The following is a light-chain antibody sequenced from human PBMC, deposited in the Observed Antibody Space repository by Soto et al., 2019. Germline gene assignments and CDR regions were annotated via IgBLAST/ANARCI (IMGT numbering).Light chain of an antibody. CDR1: QGISSY. J-gene: IGKJ4*01. CDR2: AAS. CDR3: IQNYNYPLT. Sequence: AIRMTQSPSSLSASTGDRFTITGRASQGISSYLAWYQQKPGKAPKLLIYAASTLQSGVPSRFSGSGSGTDFTLTISCLQSEDFATYYCIQNYNYPLTFGGGTKVAIK. V-gene: IGKV1-8*01.